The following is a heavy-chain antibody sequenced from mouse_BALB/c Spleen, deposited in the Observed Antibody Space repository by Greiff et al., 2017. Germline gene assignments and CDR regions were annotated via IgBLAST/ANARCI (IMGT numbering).Heavy chain of an antibody. Sequence: EVMLMESGGGLVQPGGSLKLSCAASGFTFSSYTMPWVRQTPEKRLEWVAYISNGGGSTYYPDTVKGRFTISRDNAKNTLYLQMSSLKSEDTAMYYCARHVIYYDYDGFAYWGQGTLVTVSA. CDR2: ISNGGGST. J-gene: IGHJ3*01. D-gene: IGHD2-4*01. V-gene: IGHV5-12-2*01. CDR1: GFTFSSYT. CDR3: ARHVIYYDYDGFAY.